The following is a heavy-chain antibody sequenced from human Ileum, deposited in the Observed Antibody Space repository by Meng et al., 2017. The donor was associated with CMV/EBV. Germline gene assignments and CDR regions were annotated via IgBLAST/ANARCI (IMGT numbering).Heavy chain of an antibody. J-gene: IGHJ4*02. CDR3: ARVGAMVRGPHFDY. V-gene: IGHV4-39*07. CDR1: GGSISSSSYY. CDR2: IYYSGST. D-gene: IGHD3-10*01. Sequence: HLQESGPGLVKPSETLSLTCTVSGGSISSSSYYWGWIRQPPGKGLEWIGSIYYSGSTYYNPSLKRRVTISVDTSKNQFSLKLSSVTAADTAVYYCARVGAMVRGPHFDYWGQGTLVTVSS.